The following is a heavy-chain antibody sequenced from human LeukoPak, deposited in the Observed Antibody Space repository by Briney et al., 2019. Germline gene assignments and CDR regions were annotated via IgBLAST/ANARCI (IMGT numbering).Heavy chain of an antibody. D-gene: IGHD3-10*01. CDR3: AHAYFGSGSYYNGRAVFAFDY. CDR2: ISSSGGTK. Sequence: AGGSLRLSCAASGLTFSNYETNWVRQAPGKGLEWISYISSSGGTKYYADSVKGRFTISRDNAMNSLYLQMNSLRAEDTAVYYCAHAYFGSGSYYNGRAVFAFDYWGQGTLVSVSS. CDR1: GLTFSNYE. V-gene: IGHV3-48*03. J-gene: IGHJ4*02.